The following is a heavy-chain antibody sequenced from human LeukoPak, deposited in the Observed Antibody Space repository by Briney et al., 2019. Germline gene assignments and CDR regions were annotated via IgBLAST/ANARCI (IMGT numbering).Heavy chain of an antibody. V-gene: IGHV1-18*01. D-gene: IGHD6-13*01. CDR3: ARRSEQQRSFDY. CDR2: ISAYNGNT. J-gene: IGHJ4*02. CDR1: GYTFTSYG. Sequence: ASVTVSCKASGYTFTSYGISWVRQAPGQGLEWMGWISAYNGNTNYAQKLQGRVTMTTDTSTSTAYMELRSLRSDDTAVYYCARRSEQQRSFDYWGQGTLVTVSS.